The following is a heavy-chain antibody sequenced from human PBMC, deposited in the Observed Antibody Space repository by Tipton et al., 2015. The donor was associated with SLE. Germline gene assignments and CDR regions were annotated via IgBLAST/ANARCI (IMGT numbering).Heavy chain of an antibody. Sequence: GLVKPSETLSLTCSVSGGPITDHYWNWIRQSPGKGLEWIGYVYHSGATAYNPSLKSRLTLSLDMSKKEFSLKLTSLTAADTAMYYCARGESRLQWNGNTFEIWGQGTMLTVSS. V-gene: IGHV4-59*11. J-gene: IGHJ3*02. CDR3: ARGESRLQWNGNTFEI. CDR1: GGPITDHY. D-gene: IGHD1-1*01. CDR2: VYHSGAT.